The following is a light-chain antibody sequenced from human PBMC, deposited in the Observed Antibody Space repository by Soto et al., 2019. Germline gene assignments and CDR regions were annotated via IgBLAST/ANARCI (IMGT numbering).Light chain of an antibody. Sequence: QSVLTQPASVSGSPGQSITISCTGTSSDVGGYNYVSWYQQHPGKAPKLMLYDVSNRPSGVSNRFSGSKSGNTASLTISGLQAEDEADYYCSSYTSSSTGYVFGTGTKVT. CDR1: SSDVGGYNY. J-gene: IGLJ1*01. CDR3: SSYTSSSTGYV. CDR2: DVS. V-gene: IGLV2-14*03.